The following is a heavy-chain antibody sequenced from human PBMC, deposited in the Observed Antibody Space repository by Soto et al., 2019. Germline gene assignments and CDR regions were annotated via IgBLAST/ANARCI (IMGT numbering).Heavy chain of an antibody. V-gene: IGHV1-69*01. Sequence: QVQLVQSGAEVKKPGSSVKVSCKASGGTFSSYAISWMRQAPGQGLEWMGGIIPVFVTANYAQKFQGRVTITADESTTTAYMELSSLRSEDTAVYFCGRDRNPSSAHYYSYGMDVWGQGTTVTVSS. J-gene: IGHJ6*02. D-gene: IGHD3-22*01. CDR3: GRDRNPSSAHYYSYGMDV. CDR1: GGTFSSYA. CDR2: IIPVFVTA.